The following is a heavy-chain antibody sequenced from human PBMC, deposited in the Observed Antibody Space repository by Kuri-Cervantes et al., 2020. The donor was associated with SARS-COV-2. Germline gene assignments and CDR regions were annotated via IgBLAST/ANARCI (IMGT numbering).Heavy chain of an antibody. Sequence: TCKASGYTFNIYDINWVRQAPGQGLEWMGWINPNSGVTGYAQKFQGRVIMTRDTSRSTAYMELSSLRSEDTAVYFCVVGFFSSRKWDYWGQGTLVTVSS. V-gene: IGHV1-8*02. CDR2: INPNSGVT. CDR3: VVGFFSSRKWDY. J-gene: IGHJ4*02. D-gene: IGHD2-15*01. CDR1: GYTFNIYD.